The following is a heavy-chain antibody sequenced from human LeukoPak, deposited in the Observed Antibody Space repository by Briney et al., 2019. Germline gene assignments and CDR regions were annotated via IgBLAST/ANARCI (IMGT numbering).Heavy chain of an antibody. J-gene: IGHJ3*01. D-gene: IGHD3-22*01. CDR3: TRDLRIAMIADAFDL. CDR2: ISSSSGYI. V-gene: IGHV3-21*01. Sequence: GTSLRLSCAASGFTFDDYSMNWVRQAPGKGLEWVSFISSSSGYIFYADSMKGRFTISRDNAKNSLYLQMNSLRAEDTAIYYCTRDLRIAMIADAFDLWGQGTMVTVSS. CDR1: GFTFDDYS.